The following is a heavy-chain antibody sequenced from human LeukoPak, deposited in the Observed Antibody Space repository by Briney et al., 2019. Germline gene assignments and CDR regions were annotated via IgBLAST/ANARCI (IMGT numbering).Heavy chain of an antibody. D-gene: IGHD6-13*01. V-gene: IGHV5-51*01. CDR1: GYSSTSYW. CDR2: VYPGDSDT. Sequence: KRGESLQISCKGSGYSSTSYWIGWVRQMPGKGQEWMGIVYPGDSDTRYSPSFQGQVTISADKSISTAYLQWSSLKASDTAMYYCARQRGQLANWFDPWGQGTLVTVSS. J-gene: IGHJ5*02. CDR3: ARQRGQLANWFDP.